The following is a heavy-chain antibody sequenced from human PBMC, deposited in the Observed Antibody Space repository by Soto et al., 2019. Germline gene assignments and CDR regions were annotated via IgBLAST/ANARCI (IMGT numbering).Heavy chain of an antibody. CDR1: GGSISSYY. V-gene: IGHV4-59*01. J-gene: IGHJ6*02. CDR3: ARDYISVAGTNYYYYGMDV. Sequence: PSETLSLTCTVSGGSISSYYWSWIRQPPGKGLEWIGYIYYSGSTNYNPSLKSRVTISVDTSKNQFSLKLSSVTAADTAVYYCARDYISVAGTNYYYYGMDVWGQGTTVTVSS. CDR2: IYYSGST. D-gene: IGHD6-19*01.